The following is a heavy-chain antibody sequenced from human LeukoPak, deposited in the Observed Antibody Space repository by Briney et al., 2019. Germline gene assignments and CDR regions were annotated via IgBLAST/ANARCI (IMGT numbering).Heavy chain of an antibody. V-gene: IGHV3-74*01. J-gene: IGHJ2*01. D-gene: IGHD5-24*01. CDR1: GFTFSSYW. CDR2: INSDGSST. CDR3: AREGGYTHWYFDL. Sequence: PGGSLRLSCAASGFTFSSYWMHCVRQAPGKGLVWVSRINSDGSSTSYADSVKGRFTISRDNAKNTLYLQMNSLRAEDTAVYYCAREGGYTHWYFDLWGRGTLVTVSS.